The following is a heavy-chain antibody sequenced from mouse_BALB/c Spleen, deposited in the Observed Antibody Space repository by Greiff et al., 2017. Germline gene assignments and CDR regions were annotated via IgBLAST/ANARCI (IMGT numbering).Heavy chain of an antibody. D-gene: IGHD1-2*01. V-gene: IGHV2-9*02. CDR3: ARGHYYGYDYAMDY. CDR1: GFSLTSYG. CDR2: IWAGGST. J-gene: IGHJ4*01. Sequence: QVQLQQSGPGLVAPSQSLSITCTVSGFSLTSYGVHWVRQPPGKGLEWLGVIWAGGSTNYNSALMSRLSISKDNSKSQVFLKMNSLQTDDTAMYYCARGHYYGYDYAMDYWGQGTSVTVSS.